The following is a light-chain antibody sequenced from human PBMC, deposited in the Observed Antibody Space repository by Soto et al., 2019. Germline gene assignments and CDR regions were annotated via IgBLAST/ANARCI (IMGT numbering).Light chain of an antibody. CDR2: DVS. CDR1: SSDVGGYNY. Sequence: QSVLTQPASVSGSPGQSITISCSGTSSDVGGYNYVFWYQHHPGKALKLMIYDVSNRPSGVSNRFSGSKSGNTASLTISGLQAEDEADYYCSSYTSSSTYVFGTGTKVTVL. CDR3: SSYTSSSTYV. J-gene: IGLJ1*01. V-gene: IGLV2-14*03.